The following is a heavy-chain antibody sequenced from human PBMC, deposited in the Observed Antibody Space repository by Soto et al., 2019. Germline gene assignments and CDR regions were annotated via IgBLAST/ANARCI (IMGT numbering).Heavy chain of an antibody. Sequence: PGGSLRLSCVASGFTFSDFGMSWVRQAPGKGLDWVSAISGSGSTYYADSVKGRCTITRDNSKNTLYLQIKSLRVEGTAIYYCTRVLGTLGATSLDHWGQGILVTVSS. CDR3: TRVLGTLGATSLDH. D-gene: IGHD3-16*01. CDR1: GFTFSDFG. J-gene: IGHJ4*02. CDR2: ISGSGST. V-gene: IGHV3-23*01.